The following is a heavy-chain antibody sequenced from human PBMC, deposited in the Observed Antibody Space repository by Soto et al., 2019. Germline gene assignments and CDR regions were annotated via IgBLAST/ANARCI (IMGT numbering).Heavy chain of an antibody. V-gene: IGHV3-73*02. CDR3: TRFSHFSGYYFDY. D-gene: IGHD6-19*01. J-gene: IGHJ4*02. CDR1: GFTFSASA. CDR2: IRSKPNSYAT. Sequence: EVQLVESGGGLVQPGGSLKLSCAASGFTFSASAMHWFRQASGKGLEWVGRIRSKPNSYATTYAASVEGRFTISRDDSKNTAYLQLNSLKTEDMAVYYCTRFSHFSGYYFDYWGQGTLVTVSS.